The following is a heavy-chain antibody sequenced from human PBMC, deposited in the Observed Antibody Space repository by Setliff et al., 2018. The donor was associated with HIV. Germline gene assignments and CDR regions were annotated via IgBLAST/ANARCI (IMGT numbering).Heavy chain of an antibody. Sequence: GGSLRLSCAASGLTFSSYTMNWVRQAPGKGLEWVSSISSTGRYIYYADSLKGRFTISRDNAKNSLYLQMNSLSAEDTALYYCTREDVGTAIYGAFDIWGLGTMVTVSS. D-gene: IGHD2-21*02. CDR3: TREDVGTAIYGAFDI. V-gene: IGHV3-21*01. CDR2: ISSTGRYI. CDR1: GLTFSSYT. J-gene: IGHJ3*02.